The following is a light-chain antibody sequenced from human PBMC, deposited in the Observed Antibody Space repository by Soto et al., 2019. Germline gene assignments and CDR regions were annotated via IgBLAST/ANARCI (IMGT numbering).Light chain of an antibody. V-gene: IGLV3-21*02. J-gene: IGLJ2*01. CDR3: QVWDTTSDLGV. Sequence: ELTQPPSVSVAPGQTARITCGGNNIGRKSVNWYQQKPGQAPVLVVYDDGDRPSGIPERFSGSNSGNTATLTISRVEAGDEADYHCQVWDTTSDLGVFGGGTKVTVL. CDR1: NIGRKS. CDR2: DDG.